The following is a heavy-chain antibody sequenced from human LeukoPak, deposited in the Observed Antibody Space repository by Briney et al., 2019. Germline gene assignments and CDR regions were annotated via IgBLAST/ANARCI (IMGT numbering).Heavy chain of an antibody. CDR3: AKATMATTYFDY. J-gene: IGHJ4*02. Sequence: GGSLRLSCAASEFTFSNYAMTWVRQAPGKGLEWVSTISSSGSSTHYADSVRGRFTISRDDTENTVYLQMTSLRAEDTAVYYCAKATMATTYFDYWGQGTLVTVSS. CDR1: EFTFSNYA. CDR2: ISSSGSST. D-gene: IGHD5-24*01. V-gene: IGHV3-23*01.